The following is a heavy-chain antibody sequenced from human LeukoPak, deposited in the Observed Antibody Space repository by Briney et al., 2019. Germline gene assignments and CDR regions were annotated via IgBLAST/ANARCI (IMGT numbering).Heavy chain of an antibody. CDR3: AREGYWASYI. CDR1: RFTFTSYW. V-gene: IGHV3-7*01. Sequence: QPGGSLRLSCAASRFTFTSYWMSWVRQAPWKGLEWVATIKQDGSEKYYVDSVKGRFTISRDNTKNSLYLQMNSLRAEDTAVYYCAREGYWASYIWGQGTMVTVSS. D-gene: IGHD2-8*02. J-gene: IGHJ3*02. CDR2: IKQDGSEK.